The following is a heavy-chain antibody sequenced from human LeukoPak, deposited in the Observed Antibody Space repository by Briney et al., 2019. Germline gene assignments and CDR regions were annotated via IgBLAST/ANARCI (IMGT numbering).Heavy chain of an antibody. D-gene: IGHD4-11*01. Sequence: AGGSLRLSCAASGFTFSSYSMNWVRQAPGKGLEWVSYISSSSSTIYYADSVKGRFTISRDNAKNSLYLQMNSLRAEDTAVYYCARDRTITVTRPERIDYWGQGTLVTVSS. CDR2: ISSSSSTI. CDR3: ARDRTITVTRPERIDY. CDR1: GFTFSSYS. V-gene: IGHV3-48*01. J-gene: IGHJ4*02.